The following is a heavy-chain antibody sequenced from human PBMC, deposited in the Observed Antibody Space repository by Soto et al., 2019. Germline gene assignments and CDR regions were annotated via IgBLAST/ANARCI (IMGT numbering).Heavy chain of an antibody. J-gene: IGHJ4*02. V-gene: IGHV3-66*01. CDR2: IYSGGST. D-gene: IGHD6-19*01. Sequence: GGSLRLSCTASGFTFSNYVMAWVRQAPGKGLEWVSVIYSGGSTYYADSVKGRFTISRDNSKNTLYLQMNSLRAEDTAVYYCARDRGWSLFDYWGQGTLVTVSS. CDR3: ARDRGWSLFDY. CDR1: GFTFSNYV.